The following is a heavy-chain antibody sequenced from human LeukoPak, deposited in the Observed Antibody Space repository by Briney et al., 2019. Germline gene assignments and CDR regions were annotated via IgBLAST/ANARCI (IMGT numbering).Heavy chain of an antibody. D-gene: IGHD3-22*01. CDR2: ISSSSSFR. CDR3: ARESSGYFY. V-gene: IGHV3-21*01. CDR1: GFNFSSYS. J-gene: IGHJ4*02. Sequence: PGGSPRLSCAASGFNFSSYSMNWVRQAPGKGLEWVSSISSSSSFRYYADSVKGRFTISRDNAKNSLYLQMNSLGAEDTAVYYCARESSGYFYWGQGTLVTVSS.